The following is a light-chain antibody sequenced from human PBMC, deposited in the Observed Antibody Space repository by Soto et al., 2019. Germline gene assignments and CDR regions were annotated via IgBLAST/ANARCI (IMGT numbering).Light chain of an antibody. CDR1: ENVNTN. CDR3: QQYNDRPPYT. V-gene: IGKV3-15*01. CDR2: AAS. J-gene: IGKJ2*01. Sequence: EVVMTQSPATLSVSPGDSASLSCRASENVNTNLAWYQQKPGQAPSLLIYAASTRATGVPARFIGSGSGTEFSLTISDLQSEDFAVYYCQQYNDRPPYTFGQGTTL.